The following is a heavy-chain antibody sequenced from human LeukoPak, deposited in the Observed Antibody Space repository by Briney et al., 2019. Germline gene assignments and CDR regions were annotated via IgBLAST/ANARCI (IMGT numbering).Heavy chain of an antibody. CDR3: ARHRGGVRPPDY. D-gene: IGHD3-10*01. CDR2: IYPLNSDT. V-gene: IGHV5-51*01. Sequence: GESLKISCKGSGYSFANYWIGWVRQMPGKGLEWMGIIYPLNSDTRYSPSFQGQVTISADKSISTAYLQWSSLKASDTAMDYCARHRGGVRPPDYWGQGTLVTVSS. J-gene: IGHJ4*02. CDR1: GYSFANYW.